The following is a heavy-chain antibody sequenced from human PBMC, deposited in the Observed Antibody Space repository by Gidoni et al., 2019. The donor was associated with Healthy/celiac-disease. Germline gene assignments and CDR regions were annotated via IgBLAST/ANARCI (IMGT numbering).Heavy chain of an antibody. V-gene: IGHV3-48*03. D-gene: IGHD6-6*01. Sequence: EVQLVESGGGLLQPGGSLRLSCAASGFTFSSYEMHWFRQAPGKGLEWVSYISRSGSTIYYADSVKGRFTISRDNAKNSLYLQMNSLRAEDTAVYYCARGGDIAARPVYWGQGTLVTVSS. CDR2: ISRSGSTI. CDR1: GFTFSSYE. CDR3: ARGGDIAARPVY. J-gene: IGHJ4*02.